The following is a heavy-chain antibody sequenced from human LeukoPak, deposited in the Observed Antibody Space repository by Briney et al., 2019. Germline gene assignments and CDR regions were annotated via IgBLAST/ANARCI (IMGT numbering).Heavy chain of an antibody. V-gene: IGHV5-51*01. Sequence: GESLKISGKASGYSFSTYLIGGGRQIPGKGLEWVGIIYPGDSDTRYSPSFQGQVTIYADKSINTAYLQWSSLKASDTAMYYCARVYCTGGSCYTPFYFDYWGQGILVIVSS. CDR2: IYPGDSDT. CDR3: ARVYCTGGSCYTPFYFDY. CDR1: GYSFSTYL. J-gene: IGHJ4*02. D-gene: IGHD2-15*01.